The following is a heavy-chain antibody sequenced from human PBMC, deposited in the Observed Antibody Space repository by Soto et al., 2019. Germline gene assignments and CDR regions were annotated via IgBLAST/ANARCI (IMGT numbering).Heavy chain of an antibody. J-gene: IGHJ5*02. D-gene: IGHD2-15*01. Sequence: GSLRLSCAASGFTFSHAWMSWVRQAPGKGLEWVGRIKGKTDGETKDYGAPVRGRFTISRDDSKDTLYLQMNSLRIEDTAVYYCCVVKRRDQYSTSGYWFDPWGPGTLVTVSS. V-gene: IGHV3-15*01. CDR3: CVVKRRDQYSTSGYWFDP. CDR1: GFTFSHAW. CDR2: IKGKTDGETK.